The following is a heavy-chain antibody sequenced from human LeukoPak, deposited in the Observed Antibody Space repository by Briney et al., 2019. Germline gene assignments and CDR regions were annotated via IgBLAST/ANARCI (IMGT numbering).Heavy chain of an antibody. CDR3: ARDVGYCSSTSCYIWFDP. V-gene: IGHV4-59*01. J-gene: IGHJ5*02. CDR2: MYYSGST. D-gene: IGHD2-2*02. CDR1: GXSISSYY. Sequence: PSETLSLTCTVSGXSISSYYWSWIRQSPGKGREWIGYMYYSGSTSYNPSLKSRVTISVDTSKNQLSLKLSSVTAADTAVYYCARDVGYCSSTSCYIWFDPWGQGILVTVSS.